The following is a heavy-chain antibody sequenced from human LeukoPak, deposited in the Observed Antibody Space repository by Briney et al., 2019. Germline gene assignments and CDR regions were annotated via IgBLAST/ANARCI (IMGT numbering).Heavy chain of an antibody. J-gene: IGHJ5*02. CDR2: MNPNSGNT. D-gene: IGHD3-10*01. V-gene: IGHV1-8*01. Sequence: ASVKVSCKASGYTFTSYDINWVRQAPGQGLEWMGWMNPNSGNTGYAQKFQGRVTMTRNTSISTAYMELSSLRSEDTAVYYCARGRRYYGSGSPNWFDPWGQGTLVTVSS. CDR1: GYTFTSYD. CDR3: ARGRRYYGSGSPNWFDP.